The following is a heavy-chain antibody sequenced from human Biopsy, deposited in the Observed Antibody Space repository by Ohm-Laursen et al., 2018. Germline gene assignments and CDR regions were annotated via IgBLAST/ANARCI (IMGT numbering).Heavy chain of an antibody. CDR3: ARDRWPHVTLLGLVVFDF. CDR1: GYTFTNYG. D-gene: IGHD3-3*01. J-gene: IGHJ4*02. Sequence: ESSVKVSCKVSGYTFTNYGISWVRQAPGQGLEWMGWISPYNGDTDYAQKLQGRVTMTTDTPTSTAYMDLRSLRSDDTAVYYCARDRWPHVTLLGLVVFDFWGQGTLVIVSS. CDR2: ISPYNGDT. V-gene: IGHV1-18*01.